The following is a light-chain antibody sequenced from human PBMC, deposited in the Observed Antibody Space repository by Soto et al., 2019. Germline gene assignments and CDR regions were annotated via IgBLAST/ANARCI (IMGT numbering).Light chain of an antibody. V-gene: IGKV3-20*01. Sequence: EIVMTQSPATLSVSPGERATLSCRASQSISDNLAWSQQKPGQAPRLLIYGASIRATGIPDRFSGSGSGTDFTLIISRLEPEDFAMYYCQQYGSSPRTFGQGTKVDIK. CDR1: QSISDN. CDR3: QQYGSSPRT. CDR2: GAS. J-gene: IGKJ1*01.